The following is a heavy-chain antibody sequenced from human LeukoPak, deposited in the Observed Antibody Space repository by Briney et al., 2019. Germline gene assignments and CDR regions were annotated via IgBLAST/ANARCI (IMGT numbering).Heavy chain of an antibody. CDR1: GDSISSSGYF. CDR2: IHYTGGT. J-gene: IGHJ4*02. Sequence: SETLSLTCTVSGDSISSSGYFWGWIRQPPGKGPDWMGSIHYTGGTYYNPSLKSRVTISIDTSNNQFSLKLSSVTAADTAVYYRARYRSTWLFDFWGQGTLVTVSS. CDR3: ARYRSTWLFDF. V-gene: IGHV4-39*01. D-gene: IGHD6-13*01.